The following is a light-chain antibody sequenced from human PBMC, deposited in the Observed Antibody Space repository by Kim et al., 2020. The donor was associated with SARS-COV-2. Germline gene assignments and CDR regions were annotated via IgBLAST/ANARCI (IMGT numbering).Light chain of an antibody. J-gene: IGKJ4*01. CDR3: QQRSNWPLT. CDR2: DAS. Sequence: LSPGERATVSCRASRSVSASLAWYQQRPGQAPRLLIYDASNRATGIPARFSGSGSGTDFTLSISSLEPEDFAVYFCQQRSNWPLTFGGGTKVDIK. CDR1: RSVSAS. V-gene: IGKV3-11*01.